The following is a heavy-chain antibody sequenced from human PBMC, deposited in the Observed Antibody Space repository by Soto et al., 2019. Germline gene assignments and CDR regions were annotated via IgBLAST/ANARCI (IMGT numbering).Heavy chain of an antibody. CDR1: GGSISSGDYS. CDR3: ARDQLEGNWFDP. V-gene: IGHV4-30-2*01. D-gene: IGHD1-1*01. J-gene: IGHJ5*02. Sequence: PSETLSLTCAVSGGSISSGDYSWNWIRQPPGKGLEWIGYIYYGGNTYYNPSLQSRVTMSVDRSRNQFSLKLNSVTAADTAVYYCARDQLEGNWFDPWGQGTLVTVSS. CDR2: IYYGGNT.